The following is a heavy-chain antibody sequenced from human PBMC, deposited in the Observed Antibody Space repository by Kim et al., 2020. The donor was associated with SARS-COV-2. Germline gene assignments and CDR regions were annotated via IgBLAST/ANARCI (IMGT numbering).Heavy chain of an antibody. CDR1: GFTFSNYG. J-gene: IGHJ4*02. D-gene: IGHD3-22*01. V-gene: IGHV3-23*01. CDR2: IMDSGNST. Sequence: GGSLRLSCAASGFTFSNYGMTWVRQAPGKGLQWVSSIMDSGNSTYYADSVKGRFTMSRDNSKNTLYLQISSVRAEDTALYYCAKVTTRYDPSGDSDSWGQGNLVPVPS. CDR3: AKVTTRYDPSGDSDS.